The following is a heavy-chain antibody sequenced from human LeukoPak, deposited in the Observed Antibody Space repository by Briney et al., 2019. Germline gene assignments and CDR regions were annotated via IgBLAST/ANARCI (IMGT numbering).Heavy chain of an antibody. D-gene: IGHD4-17*01. CDR3: ARLSVYGDLGWFDP. V-gene: IGHV5-51*01. Sequence: GESLKISCKGSGYSLTSYWIGWVRQIPGKGLKWMGIIYPVDSATRYRPSFQAHVPISADTSISTAYLQWSSLKASDTAMYTCARLSVYGDLGWFDPWGQGTLVTVSS. CDR2: IYPVDSAT. CDR1: GYSLTSYW. J-gene: IGHJ5*02.